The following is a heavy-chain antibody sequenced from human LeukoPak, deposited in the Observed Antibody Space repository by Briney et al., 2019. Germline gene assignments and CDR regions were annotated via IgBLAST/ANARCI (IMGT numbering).Heavy chain of an antibody. D-gene: IGHD2-15*01. CDR2: IIPIFGTA. CDR1: GYTFTGYY. J-gene: IGHJ6*02. V-gene: IGHV1-69*13. CDR3: AGTSVVVVAATRDYYYYGMDV. Sequence: GASVKVSCKASGYTFTGYYMHWVRQAPGQGLEWMGGIIPIFGTANYAQKFQGRVTITADESTSTAYMELSSLRSEDTAVYYCAGTSVVVVAATRDYYYYGMDVWGQGTTVTVSS.